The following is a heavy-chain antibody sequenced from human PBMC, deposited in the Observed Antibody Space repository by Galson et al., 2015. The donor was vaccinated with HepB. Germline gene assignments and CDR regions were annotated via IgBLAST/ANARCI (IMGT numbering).Heavy chain of an antibody. CDR3: AYRRPYWPNWFDP. Sequence: PALVKPTQTLTLTCTFSGFSLSTGGVGVGWIRQPPGKALEWLALIYGDDDKRYSPSLKSRLTITKDTSKNQVFLTTTNMDPVEPATYYFAYRRPYWPNWFDPWGQGTLVTVSS. J-gene: IGHJ5*02. CDR2: IYGDDDK. CDR1: GFSLSTGGVG. D-gene: IGHD2-8*02. V-gene: IGHV2-5*02.